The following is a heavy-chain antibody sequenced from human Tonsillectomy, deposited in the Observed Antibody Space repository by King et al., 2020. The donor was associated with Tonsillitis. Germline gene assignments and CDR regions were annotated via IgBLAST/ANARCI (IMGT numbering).Heavy chain of an antibody. V-gene: IGHV3-21*01. Sequence: VQLVESGGGLVKPGGTLRLSCATSGFTFNNYDMNWVRQAPGKGLEWVSSITSSSRYIYYAGSVKGRFTISRDNARNSLYLEINSLRAEDTAVYFCAKDKGAHYYDSTRGAFDIWGQGTTVTVSS. D-gene: IGHD3-22*01. CDR2: ITSSSRYI. CDR1: GFTFNNYD. J-gene: IGHJ3*02. CDR3: AKDKGAHYYDSTRGAFDI.